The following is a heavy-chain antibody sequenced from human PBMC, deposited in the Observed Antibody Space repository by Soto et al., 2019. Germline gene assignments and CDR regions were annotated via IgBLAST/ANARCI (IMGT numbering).Heavy chain of an antibody. CDR2: IYYSGST. D-gene: IGHD6-19*01. J-gene: IGHJ5*02. Sequence: SETLSLTCIVSGGSINSSSYFWGWVRQPPGKGLEWIGSIYYSGSTYYNPSLRSRVTISVDTSKNQFSLKLSSVTAADTAVFYCARHYSSGSRNWFDPWGQGALVTVSS. CDR3: ARHYSSGSRNWFDP. V-gene: IGHV4-39*01. CDR1: GGSINSSSYF.